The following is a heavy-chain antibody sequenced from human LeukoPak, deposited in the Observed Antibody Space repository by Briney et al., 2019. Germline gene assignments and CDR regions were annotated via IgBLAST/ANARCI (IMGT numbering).Heavy chain of an antibody. CDR1: GASISSYY. CDR2: VYTSGNT. V-gene: IGHV4-4*07. CDR3: ARDLSGDYADY. Sequence: SETLSLTCTASGASISSYYWSWIRQPAGKGLEWIGRVYTSGNTNYNPSLKSRVTMSVDTSKNQFSLNLSSVAAADTAVYFCARDLSGDYADYWGQGTLVTVYS. D-gene: IGHD4-17*01. J-gene: IGHJ4*02.